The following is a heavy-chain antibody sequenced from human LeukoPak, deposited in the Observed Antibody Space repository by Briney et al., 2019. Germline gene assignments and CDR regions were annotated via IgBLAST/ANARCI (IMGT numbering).Heavy chain of an antibody. CDR2: ISYDGTNK. CDR1: GFTFSSYA. D-gene: IGHD1-26*01. Sequence: PGGSLRLSCAASGFTFSSYAMPWVRQAPGKGLEWVALISYDGTNKYYADSVKGRFTVSRDDSKNTLYLQMNSLRVEDAAVYYCARSFGGSYAYFDYWGQGTLVTVSS. J-gene: IGHJ4*02. CDR3: ARSFGGSYAYFDY. V-gene: IGHV3-30-3*01.